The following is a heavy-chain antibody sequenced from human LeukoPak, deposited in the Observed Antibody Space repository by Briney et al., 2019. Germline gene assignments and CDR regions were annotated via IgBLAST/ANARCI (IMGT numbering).Heavy chain of an antibody. J-gene: IGHJ5*02. CDR2: IYTSGST. Sequence: PSQTLSLTCTVSGGSISSGSYYWSWIRQPAGKGLEWIGRIYTSGSTNYNPSLKSRVTISVDTSKNQFSLKLSSVTAADTAVYYCARDRRYSSANWFDPWGQGTLVTVSS. CDR3: ARDRRYSSANWFDP. CDR1: GGSISSGSYY. D-gene: IGHD5-12*01. V-gene: IGHV4-61*02.